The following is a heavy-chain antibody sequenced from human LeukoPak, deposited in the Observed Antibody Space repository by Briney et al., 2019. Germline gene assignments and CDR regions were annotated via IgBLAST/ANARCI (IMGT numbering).Heavy chain of an antibody. V-gene: IGHV4-34*01. Sequence: SETLSLTCAVYGGSFSGYYWSWIRQPPGKGLEWIGEINHSGSTNYNPSLKSRVTISVDTSKNQFSLKLSSVTAADTAVYYCARGGTYGYCSSTSCYYYFDYWGQGTLVTVSS. CDR2: INHSGST. CDR1: GGSFSGYY. J-gene: IGHJ4*02. CDR3: ARGGTYGYCSSTSCYYYFDY. D-gene: IGHD2-2*03.